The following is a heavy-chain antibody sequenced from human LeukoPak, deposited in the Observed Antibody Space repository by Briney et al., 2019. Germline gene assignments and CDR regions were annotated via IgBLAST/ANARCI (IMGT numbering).Heavy chain of an antibody. Sequence: SQTLSLTCAISGDSVSSNSAAWNWLRQSPSSGLEWLGRTFYRSKWNNDYAVSVKGRITINPDTSKNHLYLQLNSVTPEDTAVYYCARDRSFGYGSHFDYWGQGTLVTVSS. CDR1: GDSVSSNSAA. V-gene: IGHV6-1*01. CDR3: ARDRSFGYGSHFDY. D-gene: IGHD5-18*01. CDR2: TFYRSKWNN. J-gene: IGHJ4*02.